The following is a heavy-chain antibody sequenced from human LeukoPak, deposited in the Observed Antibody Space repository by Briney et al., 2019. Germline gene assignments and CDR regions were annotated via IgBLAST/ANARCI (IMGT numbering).Heavy chain of an antibody. J-gene: IGHJ4*02. CDR3: ARDTRGESDY. CDR2: ISSSATTI. CDR1: GFIFSRDS. V-gene: IGHV3-48*04. D-gene: IGHD2-2*01. Sequence: GGSLRLSCAASGFIFSRDSMNWVRQAPGEGLEWVSYISSSATTIHYADSVKGRFTISRDNAKKSLYLQMDSLRAEDTAVYYCARDTRGESDYWGQGTLVTVSS.